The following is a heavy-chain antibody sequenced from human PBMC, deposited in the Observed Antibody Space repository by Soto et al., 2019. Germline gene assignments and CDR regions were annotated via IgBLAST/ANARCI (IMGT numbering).Heavy chain of an antibody. CDR2: IKQDGSEK. J-gene: IGHJ6*03. V-gene: IGHV3-7*05. CDR3: ARVESRAPRSDYGDYVDYYYYYMDV. Sequence: GGSLRLSCAASGFTFSSYWMSWVRQAPGKGLEWVANIKQDGSEKYYVDSVKGRFTISRDNAKNSLYLQMNSLRAEDTAVYYCARVESRAPRSDYGDYVDYYYYYMDVWGKGTTVTVSS. CDR1: GFTFSSYW. D-gene: IGHD4-17*01.